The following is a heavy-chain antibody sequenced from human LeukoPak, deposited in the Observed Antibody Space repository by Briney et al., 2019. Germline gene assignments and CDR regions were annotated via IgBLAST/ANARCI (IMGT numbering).Heavy chain of an antibody. Sequence: GGSLRLSCAASEFTFSSYGMHWVRQAPGKGLEWVAVIWYDGSNKYYADSVKGRFTISRDNSKNTLYLQMNSLRAEDTAVYYCARGLYSSSWYESYYWGQGTLVTVSS. D-gene: IGHD6-13*01. CDR1: EFTFSSYG. J-gene: IGHJ4*02. V-gene: IGHV3-33*01. CDR2: IWYDGSNK. CDR3: ARGLYSSSWYESYY.